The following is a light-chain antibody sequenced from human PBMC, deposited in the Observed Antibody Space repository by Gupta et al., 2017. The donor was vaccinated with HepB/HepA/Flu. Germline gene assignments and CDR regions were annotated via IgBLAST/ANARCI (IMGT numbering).Light chain of an antibody. CDR1: TGAVTNGHY. CDR2: TTN. J-gene: IGLJ2*01. V-gene: IGLV7-46*01. CDR3: LLDYSAARV. Sequence: QAVVTQEPSLTVSPGGAVTLTCGSNTGAVTNGHYPYWFQQKPGQVPRILIYTTNNKHSWTPGRFSGSLLGDKAALTLTGAQPEDEAYYYCLLDYSAARVFGGGTKLTVL.